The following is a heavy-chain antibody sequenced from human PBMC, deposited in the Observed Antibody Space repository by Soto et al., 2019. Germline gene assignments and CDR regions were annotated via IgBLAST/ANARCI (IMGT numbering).Heavy chain of an antibody. D-gene: IGHD2-2*01. Sequence: QVQLVQSGAEVKKPGSSVKVSCKASGGTLGSYAIIWVRQAPGQGLELLGGIIPIPGTANDAQKFQGRVTIGADESTSTAYMELSSLRSEDTAVYYCARSQGSSTSLEIYYYYYYGMDVWGQGTTVTGSS. J-gene: IGHJ6*02. CDR3: ARSQGSSTSLEIYYYYYYGMDV. CDR2: IIPIPGTA. CDR1: GGTLGSYA. V-gene: IGHV1-69*01.